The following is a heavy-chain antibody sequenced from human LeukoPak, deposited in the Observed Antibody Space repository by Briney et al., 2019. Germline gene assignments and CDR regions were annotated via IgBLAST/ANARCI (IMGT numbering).Heavy chain of an antibody. CDR2: INDAGSET. J-gene: IGHJ4*02. CDR3: VREYYGQLY. V-gene: IGHV3-74*01. Sequence: QSGGSLRLSLAAAGFTVNCIQGVRRAPGEGLVWVSHINDAGSETKYEDSVKGRFTLSRDNAKNTLYLQMNSLRAENTAMYYCVREYYGQLYWGQGTRVTVYS. CDR1: GFTVNC. D-gene: IGHD3-10*01.